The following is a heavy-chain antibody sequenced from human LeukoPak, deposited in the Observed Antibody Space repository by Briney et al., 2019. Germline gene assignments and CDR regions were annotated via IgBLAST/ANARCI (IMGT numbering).Heavy chain of an antibody. D-gene: IGHD3-22*01. V-gene: IGHV3-21*01. CDR2: ISSSSSYI. CDR3: ARGRRYYYDSSGYYYTR. J-gene: IGHJ4*02. Sequence: GGSLRLSCAASGFTFSSYSMNWVRQAPGKGLEWVSYISSSSSYIYYADSVKGRFTISRDNAKNSLYLQMNSLRAEDTAVYYCARGRRYYYDSSGYYYTRWGQGTLVTVSS. CDR1: GFTFSSYS.